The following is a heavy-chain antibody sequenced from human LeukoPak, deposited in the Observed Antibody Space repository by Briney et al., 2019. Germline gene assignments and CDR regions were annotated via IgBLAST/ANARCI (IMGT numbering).Heavy chain of an antibody. D-gene: IGHD3-16*02. CDR1: GFTFSSYA. V-gene: IGHV3-23*01. Sequence: GGSLRLSCAASGFTFSSYAMSWVRQAPGKGLEWISGISGSGGATYYADSVKGRFTISRDNSKNTLYLQMNSLRAEDTALYYCAAYLLLGELSFDSWGQGTLVTVSS. CDR2: ISGSGGAT. J-gene: IGHJ4*02. CDR3: AAYLLLGELSFDS.